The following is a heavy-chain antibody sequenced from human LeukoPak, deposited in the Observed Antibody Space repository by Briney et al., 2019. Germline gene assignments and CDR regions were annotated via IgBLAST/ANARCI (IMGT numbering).Heavy chain of an antibody. V-gene: IGHV3-23*01. J-gene: IGHJ4*02. Sequence: GGSLRLSRAASGFTFSNYAMNWVRQAPGKGLEWVSGISTTDATTSYADSVKGRFTISRDNSKNTLYLQMNSLRAEDTAKYYCAKDISGYDSFDYWGQGTQVTVSS. D-gene: IGHD5-12*01. CDR2: ISTTDATT. CDR3: AKDISGYDSFDY. CDR1: GFTFSNYA.